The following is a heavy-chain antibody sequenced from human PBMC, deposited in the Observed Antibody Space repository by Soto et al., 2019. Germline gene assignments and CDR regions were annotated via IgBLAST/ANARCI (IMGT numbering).Heavy chain of an antibody. CDR2: MNPNSGNT. CDR1: GYTFTSYD. D-gene: IGHD3-9*01. V-gene: IGHV1-8*01. CDR3: ARAHRLRTYYDILTGGEGDYYYYMDV. J-gene: IGHJ6*03. Sequence: GASVKVSCKASGYTFTSYDINWVRQATGQGLEWMGWMNPNSGNTGYAQKYQGRVTMTRNTSISTAYMEMSSLRSEDTTVYFCARAHRLRTYYDILTGGEGDYYYYMDVWGKGTTVTVSS.